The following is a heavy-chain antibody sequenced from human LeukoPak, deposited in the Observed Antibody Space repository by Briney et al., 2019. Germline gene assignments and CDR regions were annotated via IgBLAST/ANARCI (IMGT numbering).Heavy chain of an antibody. CDR3: ARLNLLGYCTNDVCPGGGLPFDY. CDR1: GGSFSTYQ. V-gene: IGHV4-34*01. D-gene: IGHD2-8*01. Sequence: PSETLSLTCAVYGGSFSTYQWSWIRQSPGKGLEWIGEINHSEGTDYNPSLKNRITISVDTSKNQFSLKMTSVTAADTAVYYCARLNLLGYCTNDVCPGGGLPFDYWGQGTLVTVSS. J-gene: IGHJ4*02. CDR2: INHSEGT.